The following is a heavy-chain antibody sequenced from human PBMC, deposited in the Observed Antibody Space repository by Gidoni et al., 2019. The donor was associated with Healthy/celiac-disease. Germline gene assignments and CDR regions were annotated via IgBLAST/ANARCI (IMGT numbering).Heavy chain of an antibody. CDR1: GYPFPRYG. J-gene: IGHJ3*02. CDR2: ISAYNGNT. V-gene: IGHV1-18*01. CDR3: ARDLDEYDYVWGSYRQGDAFDI. D-gene: IGHD3-16*02. Sequence: QVQLVQSGAEVKKPGASVKVSCKASGYPFPRYGIPWVRPAPGQGLEWMGWISAYNGNTNYAQKLQGRVTMTTDTSTSTAYMELRSLRSDDTAVYYCARDLDEYDYVWGSYRQGDAFDIWGQGTMVTVSS.